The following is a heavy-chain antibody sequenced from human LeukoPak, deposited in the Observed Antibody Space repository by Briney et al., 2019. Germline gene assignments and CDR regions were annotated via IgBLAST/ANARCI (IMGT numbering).Heavy chain of an antibody. V-gene: IGHV4-59*01. CDR1: GGSFSGYY. Sequence: SETLSLTCAVYGGSFSGYYWSWIRQPPGKGLEWIGYIYYSGSTNYNPSLKSRVTISVDTSKNQFSLKLSSVTAADTAVYYCATYGSGSYYRADWFDPWGQGTLVTVSS. CDR2: IYYSGST. J-gene: IGHJ5*02. D-gene: IGHD3-10*01. CDR3: ATYGSGSYYRADWFDP.